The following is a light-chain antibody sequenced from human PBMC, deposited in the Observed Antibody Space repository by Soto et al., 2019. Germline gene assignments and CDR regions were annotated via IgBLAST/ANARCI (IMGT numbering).Light chain of an antibody. Sequence: QAVLTQPPSVSGAPGQRVTISCTESSSNIGAGYDVHWYQQLPGTAPKLLIYGNSNRPSGVPDRFSGSKSGTSASLAITGLQAEVEADHYCQSYDSSLSGWVFGGGTTLTVL. J-gene: IGLJ3*02. V-gene: IGLV1-40*01. CDR3: QSYDSSLSGWV. CDR2: GNS. CDR1: SSNIGAGYD.